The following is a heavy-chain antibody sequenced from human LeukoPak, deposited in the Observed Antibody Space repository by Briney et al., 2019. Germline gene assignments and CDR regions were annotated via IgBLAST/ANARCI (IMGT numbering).Heavy chain of an antibody. CDR1: GGTFSSYA. Sequence: SVKVSCKASGGTFSSYAISWVRQAPGQGLEWMGGIIPIFGTANYAQKFQGRVTITADESTSTAYMELSSLRSEDTAVYYCARALRRDGYNYYGMDVWGQGTTVTVSS. CDR2: IIPIFGTA. J-gene: IGHJ6*02. V-gene: IGHV1-69*13. D-gene: IGHD5-24*01. CDR3: ARALRRDGYNYYGMDV.